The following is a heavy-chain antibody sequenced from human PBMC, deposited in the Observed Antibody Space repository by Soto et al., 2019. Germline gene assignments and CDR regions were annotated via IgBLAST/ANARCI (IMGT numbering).Heavy chain of an antibody. CDR1: GFTFSSYA. CDR2: ISYDGSNK. Sequence: VGSLRLSCAASGFTFSSYAMHWFRQAPGKGLEWVAVISYDGSNKYYADSVKGRFTISRDNSKNTLYLQMTSLRAEDTAVYYCARVPYYYDSSGPLPVPGYWGQGTLVTVSS. J-gene: IGHJ4*02. D-gene: IGHD3-22*01. V-gene: IGHV3-30-3*01. CDR3: ARVPYYYDSSGPLPVPGY.